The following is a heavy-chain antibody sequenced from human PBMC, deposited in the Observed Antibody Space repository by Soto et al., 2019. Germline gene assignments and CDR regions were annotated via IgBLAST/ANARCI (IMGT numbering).Heavy chain of an antibody. Sequence: QVQLQQWGAGLLKPSETLSLTCAVYGGSFSGYYWSWIRQPPGTGQEWVGEINHSGSTNYNPALNRRHRITVTMVMNQVPLKLGSVTAGDPGVYYCARGLRGAGRGGGGYYYYYYGMDVWGQGTTVTVSS. J-gene: IGHJ6*02. CDR2: INHSGST. CDR1: GGSFSGYY. CDR3: ARGLRGAGRGGGGYYYYYYGMDV. V-gene: IGHV4-34*01. D-gene: IGHD3-16*01.